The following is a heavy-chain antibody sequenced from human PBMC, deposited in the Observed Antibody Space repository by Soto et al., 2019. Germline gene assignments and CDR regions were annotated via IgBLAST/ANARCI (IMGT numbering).Heavy chain of an antibody. J-gene: IGHJ5*02. CDR3: ARRRRITIFRVVIIPVWFDP. D-gene: IGHD3-3*01. CDR2: INHSGST. V-gene: IGHV4-34*01. CDR1: GGSFSGYY. Sequence: RLRETLSLTCAVYGGSFSGYYWSWIRQPPGKGLEWIGEINHSGSTNYNPSLKSRVTISVDTSKNQFSLKLSSVTAADTAVYYCARRRRITIFRVVIIPVWFDPRGQGTLVTVSS.